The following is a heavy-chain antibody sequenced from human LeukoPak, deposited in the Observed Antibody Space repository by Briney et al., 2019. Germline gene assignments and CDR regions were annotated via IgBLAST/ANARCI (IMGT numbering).Heavy chain of an antibody. CDR2: INHSGST. D-gene: IGHD3-22*01. CDR3: ARLIYDSSGYYSEGFDY. V-gene: IGHV4-34*01. CDR1: GGSFSGYY. Sequence: SETLSLTCAVYGGSFSGYYWSWIRQPPGKGLEWIGEINHSGSTNYNPSLKSRVTISVDTSKNQFSLKLSSVTAADTAVYYCARLIYDSSGYYSEGFDYWGQGTLVTVSS. J-gene: IGHJ4*02.